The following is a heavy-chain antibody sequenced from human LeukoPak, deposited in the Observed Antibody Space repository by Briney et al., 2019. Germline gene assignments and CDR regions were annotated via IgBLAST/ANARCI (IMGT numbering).Heavy chain of an antibody. J-gene: IGHJ6*03. CDR2: INPSSGGT. V-gene: IGHV1-2*02. Sequence: ASVKVSCKASGYTFTGYYMHWVRQAPGQGLEWMGWINPSSGGTNYAQKFQGRVTMTRDTSISTAYMELSGLRSDDTAVYYCAGAGLYYYYMDVWGKGTTVTVSS. D-gene: IGHD1-14*01. CDR3: AGAGLYYYYMDV. CDR1: GYTFTGYY.